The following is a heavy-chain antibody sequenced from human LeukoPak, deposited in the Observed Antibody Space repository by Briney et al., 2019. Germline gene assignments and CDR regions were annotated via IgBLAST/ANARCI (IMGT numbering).Heavy chain of an antibody. J-gene: IGHJ5*02. Sequence: GASVKVSCKASGYTFTSYGISWVRQAPGQGLEWMGWISAYNGNTNYAQKLQGRVTMTTDTSTSTAYMELRSLRSDGTAVYYCAREYYYGSGSYSANRYNWFDPWGQGTLVTVSS. V-gene: IGHV1-18*01. CDR3: AREYYYGSGSYSANRYNWFDP. D-gene: IGHD3-10*01. CDR2: ISAYNGNT. CDR1: GYTFTSYG.